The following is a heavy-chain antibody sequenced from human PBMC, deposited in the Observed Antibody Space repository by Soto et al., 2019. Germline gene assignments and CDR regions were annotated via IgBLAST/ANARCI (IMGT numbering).Heavy chain of an antibody. CDR2: INPTRGT. CDR1: GGNIISTNW. CDR3: ARGSLGGYYGAFDV. J-gene: IGHJ3*01. V-gene: IGHV4-4*02. Sequence: ASETLSLTSIVSGGNIISTNWWPWVRQPPGKRLEWIGEINPTRGTNYNPSLKSRVAISIEMSTIQFSLALSSVTAADTAVYYCARGSLGGYYGAFDVWGQGTAVTVSS. D-gene: IGHD3-10*01.